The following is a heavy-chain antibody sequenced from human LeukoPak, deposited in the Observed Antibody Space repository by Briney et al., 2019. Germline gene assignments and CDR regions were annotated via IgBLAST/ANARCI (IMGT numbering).Heavy chain of an antibody. D-gene: IGHD3-10*01. J-gene: IGHJ5*02. CDR3: AKKGGRIYYGSGRGFDP. CDR1: GGSFSGYY. Sequence: PSETLSLTCAVYGGSFSGYYWSWLRQPPGKGLEWIGEINHSGSTNYNPSLKSRVTISVDTSKNQFSLKLSSVTAADTAVYYCAKKGGRIYYGSGRGFDPWGQGTLVTVSS. CDR2: INHSGST. V-gene: IGHV4-34*01.